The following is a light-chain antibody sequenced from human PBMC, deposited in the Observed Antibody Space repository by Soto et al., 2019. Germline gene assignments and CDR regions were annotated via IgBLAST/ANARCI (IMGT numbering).Light chain of an antibody. CDR3: EIWDRNNRV. V-gene: IGLV4-60*02. J-gene: IGLJ3*02. CDR1: SGHRSYI. Sequence: QPVLTQSSSASASLGSSVKLTCTLSSGHRSYIIAWHQQHPGKAPRYLMKVEGSGSYNKGSGVPDRFSGSSSGADRYLTISNLQFVDEAYYYSEIWDRNNRVFGGGTKLAVL. CDR2: VEGSGSY.